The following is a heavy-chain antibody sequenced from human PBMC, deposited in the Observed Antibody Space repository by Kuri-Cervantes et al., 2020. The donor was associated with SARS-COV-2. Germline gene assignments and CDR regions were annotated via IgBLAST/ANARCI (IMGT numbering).Heavy chain of an antibody. CDR1: GGSFSGYY. D-gene: IGHD1-1*01. CDR3: ARGWGTGDN. CDR2: INHSVST. V-gene: IGHV4-34*01. Sequence: SETLSLTCAVYGGSFSGYYWSWIRQPPGKGLEWIGEINHSVSTNYNPSLKSRFTISVDTSKNQFSLKLRSVTAADTAVYYCARGWGTGDNWGQGTLVTVSS. J-gene: IGHJ4*02.